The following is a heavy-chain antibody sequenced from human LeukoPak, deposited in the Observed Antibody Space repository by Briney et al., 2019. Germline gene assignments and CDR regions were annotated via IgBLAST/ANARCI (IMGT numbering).Heavy chain of an antibody. CDR3: ASDLSSYCLDKSCYGGWFDP. CDR2: ISYDGGNI. CDR1: GFALITYF. Sequence: GRSLRLSCAASGFALITYFIHWVRQAPGKGLVWVAVISYDGGNIYYTDSVTGRFTVSRDTSSNTVYLQMDSLRTDDSAVYYCASDLSSYCLDKSCYGGWFDPWGQGTLVTVSS. D-gene: IGHD5-12*01. V-gene: IGHV3-30-3*01. J-gene: IGHJ5*02.